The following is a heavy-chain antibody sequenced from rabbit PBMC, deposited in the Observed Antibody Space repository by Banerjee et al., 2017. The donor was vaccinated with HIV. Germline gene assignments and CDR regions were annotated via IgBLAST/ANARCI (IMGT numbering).Heavy chain of an antibody. CDR1: GFSFSTSYY. Sequence: QSLEESGGDLVKPGASLTLTCTASGFSFSTSYYMCWVRQAPGKGLEWIGCIYTGSSGSSYYASWAKGRFTISKTSSTTVTLQMTSLTAADTATYFCARGGSDNIYLYLWGPGTLVTVS. CDR3: ARGGSDNIYLYL. D-gene: IGHD4-2*01. CDR2: IYTGSSGSS. J-gene: IGHJ4*01. V-gene: IGHV1S40*01.